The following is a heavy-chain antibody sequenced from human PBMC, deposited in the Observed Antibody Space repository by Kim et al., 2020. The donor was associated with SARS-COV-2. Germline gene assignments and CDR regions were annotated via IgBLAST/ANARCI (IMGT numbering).Heavy chain of an antibody. CDR2: VIPLLRTT. V-gene: IGHV1-69*05. J-gene: IGHJ1*01. D-gene: IGHD3-16*01. Sequence: SVKVSCKASGDTLNYYGINWVRQAPGQGLEWVGGVIPLLRTTSHAQNFQGRVTITTDESTRTAFMELSGLRFEDTAVYFCASGSLGETVQHFDAYGGQG. CDR1: GDTLNYYG. CDR3: ASGSLGETVQHFDAY.